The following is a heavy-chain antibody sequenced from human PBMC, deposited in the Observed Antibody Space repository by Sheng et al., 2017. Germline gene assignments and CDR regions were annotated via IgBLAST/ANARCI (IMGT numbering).Heavy chain of an antibody. J-gene: IGHJ6*03. CDR1: GFTFSDYG. CDR3: ARGGSSGSRDYYYYYMDV. Sequence: QVQLVESGGGVVQPGRSLRLSCSVSGFTFSDYGMHWVRQAPGKGLEWVTLISYAGSKNHADSVKGRFTISRDNSKNTFYLQMNSLRAEDTAVYYCARGGSSGSRDYYYYYMDVWGQGTTVTVSS. V-gene: IGHV3-30*03. CDR2: ISYAGSK. D-gene: IGHD3-10*01.